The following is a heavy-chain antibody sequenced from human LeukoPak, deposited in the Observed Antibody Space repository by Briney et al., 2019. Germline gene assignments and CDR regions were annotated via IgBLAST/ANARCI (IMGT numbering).Heavy chain of an antibody. CDR1: GYTFTSYG. V-gene: IGHV1-18*01. CDR3: ARDYCSGGSCYFQSFDY. Sequence: GASVKVSCKASGYTFTSYGISWVRQAPGQGLEWMGWISAYNGNTNYAQKLQGRVTMTTDTSTSTAYMELRSLRSDDTAVYYCARDYCSGGSCYFQSFDYWGQGTLVTVSS. D-gene: IGHD2-15*01. CDR2: ISAYNGNT. J-gene: IGHJ4*02.